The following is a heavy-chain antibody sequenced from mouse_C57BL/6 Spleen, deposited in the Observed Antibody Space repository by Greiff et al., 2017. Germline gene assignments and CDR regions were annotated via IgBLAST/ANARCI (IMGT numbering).Heavy chain of an antibody. CDR3: ARSRGDY. V-gene: IGHV1-50*01. J-gene: IGHJ4*01. Sequence: VQLQQPGAELVKPGASVKLSCKASGYTFTSYWMQWVKQRPGQGLEWIGEIDPSDSYTNYNQKFKGKATLTVDTSSSTAYMQLSSLTSEDSAVYYCARSRGDYWGQATSVTVSS. CDR1: GYTFTSYW. CDR2: IDPSDSYT.